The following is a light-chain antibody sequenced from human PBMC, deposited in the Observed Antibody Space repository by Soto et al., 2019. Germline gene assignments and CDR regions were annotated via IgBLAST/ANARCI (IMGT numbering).Light chain of an antibody. CDR1: QSISNY. V-gene: IGKV1-39*01. CDR3: QQSYSTPFT. J-gene: IGKJ3*01. CDR2: AAS. Sequence: DIQMNQSPSSQSASVGDKVTITCRASQSISNYLNWYQEKPGKAPKLLIYAASGLQGGVPSRFSGTGSGTEFTLTISSLQPKDFATYYCQQSYSTPFTFGPGTKVDI.